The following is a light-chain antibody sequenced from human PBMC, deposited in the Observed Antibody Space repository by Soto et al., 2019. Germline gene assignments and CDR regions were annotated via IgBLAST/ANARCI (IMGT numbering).Light chain of an antibody. J-gene: IGLJ1*01. Sequence: QSALTHPAPVSGSPGQSSTISCTRTISDIGLYNYGSWYQQHPGKAPNLVIYEVSNRPSGVSDRFSGSKSDNTASLTISGLQAEDEANYYCSSFTTTSTLVFGAGTKVTVL. V-gene: IGLV2-14*01. CDR3: SSFTTTSTLV. CDR1: ISDIGLYNY. CDR2: EVS.